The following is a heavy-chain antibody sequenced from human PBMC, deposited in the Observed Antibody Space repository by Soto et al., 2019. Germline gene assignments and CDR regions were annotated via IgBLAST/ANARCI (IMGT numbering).Heavy chain of an antibody. J-gene: IGHJ2*01. CDR3: ARPDFGDYWYFDL. Sequence: SVKVSCKASGGTFISHTFSWVRQAPGQGLEWMGRIIPALGTATYAQKFQGRVTITADESATTVYMELNSLRSEDTAVYYCARPDFGDYWYFDLWGRGTLVTVSS. V-gene: IGHV1-69*08. D-gene: IGHD4-17*01. CDR2: IIPALGTA. CDR1: GGTFISHT.